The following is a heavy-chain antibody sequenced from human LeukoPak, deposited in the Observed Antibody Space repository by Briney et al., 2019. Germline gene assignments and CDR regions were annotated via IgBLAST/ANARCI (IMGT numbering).Heavy chain of an antibody. V-gene: IGHV3-21*01. Sequence: PGGSLRLSCAASGFTFSSYSMNWVRQAPGKGLEWVSSISSSSSYIYYADSVKGRFTISRDNAKSSLYLQMNSLRAEDTAVYYCARVLGGGSYYYYMDVWGKGTTVTVSS. CDR1: GFTFSSYS. J-gene: IGHJ6*03. D-gene: IGHD3-16*01. CDR3: ARVLGGGSYYYYMDV. CDR2: ISSSSSYI.